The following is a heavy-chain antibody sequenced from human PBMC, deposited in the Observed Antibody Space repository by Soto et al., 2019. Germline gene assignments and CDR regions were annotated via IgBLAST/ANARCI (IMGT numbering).Heavy chain of an antibody. CDR3: VIDVLTYYDFWSGYHYYYYMDV. D-gene: IGHD3-3*01. J-gene: IGHJ6*03. CDR1: GFTFSSYW. V-gene: IGHV3-7*01. Sequence: GGSLRLSCAASGFTFSSYWMSWVRQAPGKGLEWVANIKQDGSEKYYVDSVKGRFNISRDNAKNSLYLQMNGLRAEEKAEYYCVIDVLTYYDFWSGYHYYYYMDVWGKGTTVTVSS. CDR2: IKQDGSEK.